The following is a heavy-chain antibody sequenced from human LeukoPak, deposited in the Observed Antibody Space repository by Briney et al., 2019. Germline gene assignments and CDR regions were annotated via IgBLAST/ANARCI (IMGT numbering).Heavy chain of an antibody. CDR1: GGSTSNYH. Sequence: SETLSLTCTVSGGSTSNYHWSWIRQPAGRGLEWLGRIYTSGRTDYNPSLKSRVTMSVVTSKNQFFLNLNSVTAADTAVYYCAREITQQRARGFDYWGQGILVTVSS. CDR3: AREITQQRARGFDY. J-gene: IGHJ4*02. V-gene: IGHV4-4*07. D-gene: IGHD6-13*01. CDR2: IYTSGRT.